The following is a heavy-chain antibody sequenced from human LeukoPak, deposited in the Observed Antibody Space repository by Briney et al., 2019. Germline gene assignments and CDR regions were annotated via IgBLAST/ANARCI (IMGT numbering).Heavy chain of an antibody. CDR1: GYTFTGYY. Sequence: ASLKLSCKASGYTFTGYYMHWVRQAPGQGLEWMGWINPKTGGTNYAQKFQGRVTMTRDTSISTASMAMSSLRCADTAVYYCVRNLWFGESSDAFDMWGEGTMVTVSS. D-gene: IGHD3-10*01. CDR2: INPKTGGT. CDR3: VRNLWFGESSDAFDM. V-gene: IGHV1-2*02. J-gene: IGHJ3*02.